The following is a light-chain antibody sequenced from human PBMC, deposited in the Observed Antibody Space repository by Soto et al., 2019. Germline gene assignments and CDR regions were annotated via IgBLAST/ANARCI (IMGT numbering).Light chain of an antibody. CDR1: QSVSSY. J-gene: IGKJ4*01. Sequence: EIVLTQSPATLSLSPGERATLSCRASQSVSSYLAWYQQKPGQSPRLLIYSASNRATGIPARFRGSGSGTDFTLTISSLEPEDFAVYYCQQRNIWPLTFGGGTKVEMK. CDR3: QQRNIWPLT. CDR2: SAS. V-gene: IGKV3-11*01.